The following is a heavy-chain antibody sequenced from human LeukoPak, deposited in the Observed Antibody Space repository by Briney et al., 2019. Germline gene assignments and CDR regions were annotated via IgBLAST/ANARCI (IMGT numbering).Heavy chain of an antibody. CDR1: GYTFTSYY. CDR2: INPNSGGT. D-gene: IGHD3-9*01. J-gene: IGHJ4*02. Sequence: ASVKVSCKASGYTFTSYYMHWVRQAPGQGLEWMGWINPNSGGTNYAQNFQGRVTMTRDTSINTAYMELSSLRSDDTAVYYCARETDYDILTGSSYYFDYWGQGTLVTVSS. V-gene: IGHV1-2*02. CDR3: ARETDYDILTGSSYYFDY.